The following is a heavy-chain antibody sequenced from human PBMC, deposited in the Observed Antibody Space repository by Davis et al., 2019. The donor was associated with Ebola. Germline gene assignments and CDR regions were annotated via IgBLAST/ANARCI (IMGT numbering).Heavy chain of an antibody. CDR2: IRSKANSYAT. J-gene: IGHJ4*02. V-gene: IGHV3-73*01. Sequence: GESLKISCAASGFTFSGSAMHWVRQASGKGLEWVGRIRSKANSYATAYAASVKGRFTISRDDSKNTAYLQMNSLKTEDTAVYYCTRRHSSGWSLGYWGQGTLVTVSS. D-gene: IGHD6-19*01. CDR1: GFTFSGSA. CDR3: TRRHSSGWSLGY.